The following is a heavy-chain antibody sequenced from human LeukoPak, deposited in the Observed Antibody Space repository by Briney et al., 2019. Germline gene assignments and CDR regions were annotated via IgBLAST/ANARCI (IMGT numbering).Heavy chain of an antibody. J-gene: IGHJ4*02. CDR1: GGSFSGYY. CDR2: INHSGST. Sequence: PSETLSLTCAVYGGSFSGYYWSWIRQPPGKGLEWIGEINHSGSTNYNPSLKSRVTISVDTSKNQFSLKLSSVTAADTAVYYCARDKGAAGTFDYWGQGTLVTVSS. V-gene: IGHV4-34*01. CDR3: ARDKGAAGTFDY. D-gene: IGHD6-13*01.